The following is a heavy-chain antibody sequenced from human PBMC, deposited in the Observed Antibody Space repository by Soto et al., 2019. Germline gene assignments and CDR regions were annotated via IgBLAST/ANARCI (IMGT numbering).Heavy chain of an antibody. J-gene: IGHJ6*02. Sequence: QVQLVQSGAEVKKPGASVKVSCKASGYTFTGYYMHWVRQAPGQGLEWMGLINPNSGGTNYAQKFQGCVTMTSDTSISTAYRELSRLRSDDTDVYYCARDPGVSGQHVLLWFGEPDDGMDVWGQGTTVTVSS. D-gene: IGHD3-10*01. CDR1: GYTFTGYY. CDR3: ARDPGVSGQHVLLWFGEPDDGMDV. V-gene: IGHV1-2*04. CDR2: INPNSGGT.